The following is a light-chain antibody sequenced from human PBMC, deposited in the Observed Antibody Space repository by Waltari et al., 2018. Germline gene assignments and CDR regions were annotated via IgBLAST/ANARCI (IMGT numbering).Light chain of an antibody. J-gene: IGLJ2*01. CDR2: EVS. CDR3: CSYAGDRSVL. V-gene: IGLV2-23*02. Sequence: QSALTQPASVSGSPGQSITVSCTGTSSDVGNYNLVSWYQQHPGNAPKLLFYEVSQRPAGVSNRFSGSKSGTTASLTVSGLQAEDEAIYFCCSYAGDRSVLFGGGTKLTVL. CDR1: SSDVGNYNL.